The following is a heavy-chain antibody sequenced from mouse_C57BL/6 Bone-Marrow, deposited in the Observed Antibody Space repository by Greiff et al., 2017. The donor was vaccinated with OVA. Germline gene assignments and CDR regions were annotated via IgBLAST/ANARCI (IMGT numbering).Heavy chain of an antibody. CDR3: ARHIPITTVVATDFDY. CDR2: ISSGGSYT. Sequence: EVKLQESGGDLVKPGGSLKLSCAASGFTFSSYGMSWVRQTPDKRLEWVATISSGGSYTYYPDSVKGRFTISRDNAKNTLYLQMSSLKSEDTAKYYCARHIPITTVVATDFDYWGQGTTLTVSS. CDR1: GFTFSSYG. J-gene: IGHJ2*01. V-gene: IGHV5-6*01. D-gene: IGHD1-1*01.